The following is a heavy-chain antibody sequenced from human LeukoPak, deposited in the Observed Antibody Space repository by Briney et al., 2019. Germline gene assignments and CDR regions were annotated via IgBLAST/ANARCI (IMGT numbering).Heavy chain of an antibody. CDR2: ISSSGSTI. CDR3: ARTPLSPYDSSGYGDY. J-gene: IGHJ4*02. V-gene: IGHV3-48*03. D-gene: IGHD3-22*01. CDR1: GFTFSSYE. Sequence: GGSLRLSCAASGFTFSSYEMNWVRQAPGKGLEWVSYISSSGSTIYYADSVKGRFTISRDNAKNPLYLQMNSLRAEDTAVYYCARTPLSPYDSSGYGDYWGQGTLVTVSS.